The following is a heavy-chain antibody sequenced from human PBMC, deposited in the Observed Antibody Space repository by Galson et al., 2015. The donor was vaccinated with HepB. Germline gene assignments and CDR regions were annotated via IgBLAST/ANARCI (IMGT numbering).Heavy chain of an antibody. Sequence: TLSLTCAVSGGSISSGGYSWSWIRQPPGKGLEWIGYIYHSGSTYYNPSLKSRVTMSVDTSKNQFSLKLSSVTAADAAVYYCARDDAYCGGDCTSWFDPWGQGTLVTVSS. V-gene: IGHV4-30-2*01. CDR1: GGSISSGGYS. CDR3: ARDDAYCGGDCTSWFDP. CDR2: IYHSGST. D-gene: IGHD2-21*01. J-gene: IGHJ5*02.